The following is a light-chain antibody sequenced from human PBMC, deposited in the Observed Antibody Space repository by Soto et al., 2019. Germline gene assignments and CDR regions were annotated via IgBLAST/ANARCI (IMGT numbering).Light chain of an antibody. CDR1: QSVLYSSDNQNY. Sequence: DIVMTQSPDSLAVSLGERATINCKSGQSVLYSSDNQNYLAWYQQKTGQPPKLLIYWASTRASGVPDRFSGSGSGTDFTLTISSLQAEDVAVYYCQQYYSTPLTFGGGTKVDIK. CDR2: WAS. CDR3: QQYYSTPLT. V-gene: IGKV4-1*01. J-gene: IGKJ4*01.